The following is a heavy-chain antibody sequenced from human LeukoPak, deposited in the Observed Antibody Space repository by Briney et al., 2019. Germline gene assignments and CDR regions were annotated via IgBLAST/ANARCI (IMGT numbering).Heavy chain of an antibody. V-gene: IGHV5-51*01. CDR1: GYIFTNYW. D-gene: IGHD4-17*01. CDR2: IYPGDSDT. CDR3: ARQATTVTTGGY. Sequence: GESLKISCKGSGYIFTNYWIGWVRQMPGYGLEWMGTIYPGDSDTRYSPSFQGQVTISIDKSSSTAYLQWSSLKASDTAMYYCARQATTVTTGGYWGQGTQVTVSS. J-gene: IGHJ4*02.